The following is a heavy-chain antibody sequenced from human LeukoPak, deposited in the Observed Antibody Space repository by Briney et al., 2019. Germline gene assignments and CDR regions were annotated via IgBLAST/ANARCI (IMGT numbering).Heavy chain of an antibody. Sequence: GASVTVSCTVSGYTLTELSMHWVRQAPGKGLEWMGGFDPEDGETIYAQKFQGRVTMTEDSSTDTAYMELSSLRSEDTAVYYCATVGSGYDYWAQGTLVTVSS. CDR1: GYTLTELS. CDR3: ATVGSGYDY. CDR2: FDPEDGET. D-gene: IGHD6-13*01. J-gene: IGHJ4*02. V-gene: IGHV1-24*01.